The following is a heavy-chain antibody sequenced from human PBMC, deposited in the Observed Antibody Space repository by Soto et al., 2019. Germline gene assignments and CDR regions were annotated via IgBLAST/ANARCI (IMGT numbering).Heavy chain of an antibody. CDR1: GGSISSYY. Sequence: QVQLQESGPGLVKPSETLSLTCTVSGGSISSYYWSWIRQPPGKGLEWIGYIYYSGSTNYTPSLTSRVTISVDTSKNQFSLTLSSVTAADTAVYYCASRGIAPDYGMDVWGQGTTVTVSS. D-gene: IGHD6-13*01. V-gene: IGHV4-59*01. CDR3: ASRGIAPDYGMDV. J-gene: IGHJ6*02. CDR2: IYYSGST.